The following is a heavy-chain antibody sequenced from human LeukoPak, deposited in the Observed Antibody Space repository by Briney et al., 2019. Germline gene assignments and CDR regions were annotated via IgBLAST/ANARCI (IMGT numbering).Heavy chain of an antibody. CDR3: ARVVRDGVGSYHFDN. V-gene: IGHV1-46*01. Sequence: ASVKVSCKASGYTFTTYYLHWVRQAPGQGLEWMGLINPSGGSTSYVQKFQGRVTMTRDTSTSTVYTELSSLRSEDTAVYYCARVVRDGVGSYHFDNWGQGTLVTVSS. J-gene: IGHJ4*02. CDR1: GYTFTTYY. D-gene: IGHD3-10*01. CDR2: INPSGGST.